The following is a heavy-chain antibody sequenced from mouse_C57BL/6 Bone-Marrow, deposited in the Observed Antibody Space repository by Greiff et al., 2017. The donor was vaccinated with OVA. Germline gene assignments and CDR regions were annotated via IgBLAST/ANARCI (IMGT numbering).Heavy chain of an antibody. CDR3: GRTLHDYGSSYDY. Sequence: QVQLKQSGPGLVQPSQILSITCTVSGFSFTSYGVHWVRQSPGKGLEWLGVIWSGGSTDYNAAFISRLSISKDNSKSQVFFKMNSLQADDTAIYYCGRTLHDYGSSYDYWGQGATVSVSS. CDR1: GFSFTSYG. CDR2: IWSGGST. V-gene: IGHV2-2*01. J-gene: IGHJ2*01. D-gene: IGHD1-1*01.